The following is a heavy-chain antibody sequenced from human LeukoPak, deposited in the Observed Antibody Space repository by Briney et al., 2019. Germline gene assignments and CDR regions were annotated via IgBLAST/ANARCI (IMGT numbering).Heavy chain of an antibody. CDR3: AKDIGKAAPYCSGGSCSNGMDV. CDR1: GFTFDDYT. Sequence: GGSLRLSCAASGFTFDDYTMHWVRQAPGKGLEWVSLISWDGGSTYYADSVKGRFAISRDNSKNSLYLQMNSLRTEDTALYYCAKDIGKAAPYCSGGSCSNGMDVWGQGTTVTVSS. J-gene: IGHJ6*02. V-gene: IGHV3-43*01. CDR2: ISWDGGST. D-gene: IGHD2-15*01.